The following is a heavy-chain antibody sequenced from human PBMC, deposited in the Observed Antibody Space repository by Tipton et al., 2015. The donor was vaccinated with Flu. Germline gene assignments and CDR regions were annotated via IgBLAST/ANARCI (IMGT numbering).Heavy chain of an antibody. Sequence: TLSLTCTVSGDSISSNSFHWGWIRQPPGKGLQWIGSIYNTGDTFYNPSLRSRVTISLVTSKSQFSLRLSSVTAAGTAVYYCAKVSSWSFFFDSWGQGSQVTVSS. CDR1: GDSISSNSFH. D-gene: IGHD6-13*01. V-gene: IGHV4-39*07. J-gene: IGHJ4*02. CDR2: IYNTGDT. CDR3: AKVSSWSFFFDS.